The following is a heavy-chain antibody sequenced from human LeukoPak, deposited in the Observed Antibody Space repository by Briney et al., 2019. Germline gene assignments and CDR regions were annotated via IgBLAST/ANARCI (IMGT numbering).Heavy chain of an antibody. Sequence: PGGSLRLSCAASGFTFSHYNMNWVRQAPGKGLEWVSSIITSGNYIYYADSVRGRFTISRDNAKNSLYLQMNSLRAEDTAVYYCARDSSRHFFDYWGQGTLVTVSS. CDR3: ARDSSRHFFDY. CDR2: IITSGNYI. V-gene: IGHV3-21*01. D-gene: IGHD6-6*01. CDR1: GFTFSHYN. J-gene: IGHJ4*02.